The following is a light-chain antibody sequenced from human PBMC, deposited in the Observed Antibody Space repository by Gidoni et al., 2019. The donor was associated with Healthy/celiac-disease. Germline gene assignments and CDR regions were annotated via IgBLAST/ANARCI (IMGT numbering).Light chain of an antibody. V-gene: IGKV3-20*01. CDR2: GAS. Sequence: EIVLTPSPGTLSLSPGERATLSCRASQSVSSSYLAWYQQKPGQAPRLLIYGASSRATGIPDRCSGSGSGTDFTLTISRREPEDFAVYYCQQYGSSPPYTFGQGTKLEIK. J-gene: IGKJ2*01. CDR1: QSVSSSY. CDR3: QQYGSSPPYT.